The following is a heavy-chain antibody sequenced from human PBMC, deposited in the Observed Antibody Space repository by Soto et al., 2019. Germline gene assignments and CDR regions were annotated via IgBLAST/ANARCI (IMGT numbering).Heavy chain of an antibody. D-gene: IGHD6-6*01. J-gene: IGHJ4*02. Sequence: SVKVSCKASGGTFGSYAISWVRQAPGQGLEWMGGIIPIFGTANYAQKFQGRVTITADKSTSTAYMELSSLRSEDTAVYYCAKGGSSIAARPVYWGQGTLVTVSS. V-gene: IGHV1-69*06. CDR2: IIPIFGTA. CDR1: GGTFGSYA. CDR3: AKGGSSIAARPVY.